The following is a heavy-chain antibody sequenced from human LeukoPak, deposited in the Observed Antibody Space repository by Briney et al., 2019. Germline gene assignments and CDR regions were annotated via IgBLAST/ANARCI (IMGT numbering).Heavy chain of an antibody. CDR2: MNPNSGNT. V-gene: IGHV1-8*01. CDR1: GYTFTSDD. J-gene: IGHJ6*02. Sequence: GASVKVSCKASGYTFTSDDINWVRQATGQGLEWMGWMNPNSGNTGYAQKFQGRVTMTRNTSISTAYMELSSLRSEDTAVYYCARGSSSSDYYYGMDVWGQGTTVTVSS. CDR3: ARGSSSSDYYYGMDV. D-gene: IGHD6-6*01.